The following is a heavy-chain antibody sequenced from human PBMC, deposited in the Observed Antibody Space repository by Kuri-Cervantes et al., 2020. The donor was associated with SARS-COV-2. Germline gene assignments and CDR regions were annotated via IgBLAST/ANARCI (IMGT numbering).Heavy chain of an antibody. CDR2: INPSGGST. Sequence: ASVKVSCKASGYTFTSYYMHWVRQAPGQGLEWMGIINPSGGSTSYAQKFQGRVTITRDRSTSTMYMELRSLRIEDTAVYFCARETALPCGGDCSFDYWGRGTLVTVSS. CDR3: ARETALPCGGDCSFDY. D-gene: IGHD2-21*02. CDR1: GYTFTSYY. J-gene: IGHJ4*02. V-gene: IGHV1-46*01.